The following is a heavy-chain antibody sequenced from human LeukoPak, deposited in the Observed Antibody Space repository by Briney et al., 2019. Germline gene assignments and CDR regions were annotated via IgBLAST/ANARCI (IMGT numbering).Heavy chain of an antibody. D-gene: IGHD3-9*01. J-gene: IGHJ4*02. Sequence: PGGSLRLSCAASGFSFSDYYMSWIRQAPGKGLEWISHISSSSSSTNYADSVKGRLTISRDNAKNSLYLHMNDLRAEDTAIYYCARLYYDILTGYSPLDYWGQGTLVTVSS. V-gene: IGHV3-11*03. CDR1: GFSFSDYY. CDR2: ISSSSSST. CDR3: ARLYYDILTGYSPLDY.